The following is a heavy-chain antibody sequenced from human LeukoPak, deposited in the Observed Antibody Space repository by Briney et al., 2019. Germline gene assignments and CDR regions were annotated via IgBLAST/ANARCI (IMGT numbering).Heavy chain of an antibody. V-gene: IGHV1-2*02. J-gene: IGHJ5*02. Sequence: ASVKVSCKASGYTFIDYYLHWVRQAPGQGLEWMGWINPKSGDTNYAQKFQGRVTMTRDTSISTAYMELSNLRSDDTAVYYCSRDLKGGRFPKNWLDPWGQGTLVTVSS. CDR1: GYTFIDYY. CDR3: SRDLKGGRFPKNWLDP. D-gene: IGHD3-3*01. CDR2: INPKSGDT.